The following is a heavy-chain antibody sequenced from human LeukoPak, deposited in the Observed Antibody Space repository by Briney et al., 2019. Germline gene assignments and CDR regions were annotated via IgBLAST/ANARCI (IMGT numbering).Heavy chain of an antibody. Sequence: GGSLRLSCAASGFIFDDYAMSWFRQAPGKGLEWVGYIRNKAYGGTIQYAASVKGRFTVSRDDSKSIAYLQMNSLKSDDTAVYYCSRESYQRPPSQTHHYYFDYWGQGTLATVSS. D-gene: IGHD2-2*01. CDR1: GFIFDDYA. V-gene: IGHV3-49*03. CDR2: IRNKAYGGTI. CDR3: SRESYQRPPSQTHHYYFDY. J-gene: IGHJ4*02.